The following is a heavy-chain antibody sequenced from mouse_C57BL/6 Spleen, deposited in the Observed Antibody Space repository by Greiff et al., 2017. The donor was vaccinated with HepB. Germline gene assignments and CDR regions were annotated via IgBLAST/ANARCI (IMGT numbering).Heavy chain of an antibody. V-gene: IGHV1-50*01. CDR2: IDPSDSYT. J-gene: IGHJ3*01. CDR3: ASGPLLRSAWFAY. CDR1: GYTFTSYW. D-gene: IGHD1-1*01. Sequence: QVQLQQPGAELVKPGASVKLSCKASGYTFTSYWMQWVKQRPGQGLEWIGEIDPSDSYTNYNQKFKGKATLTVDTSSSTAYMQLSSLTSEDSAVYYCASGPLLRSAWFAYWGQATLVTVSA.